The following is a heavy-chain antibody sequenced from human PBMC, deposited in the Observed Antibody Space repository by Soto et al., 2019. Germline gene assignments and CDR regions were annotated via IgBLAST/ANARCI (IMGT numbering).Heavy chain of an antibody. CDR2: IWYYGSNK. CDR3: ARDVTGYDYYYYYGMDV. Sequence: PGGSLRLSCAASGFTFSSYGMHWVRQAPGKGLEWVAVIWYYGSNKYYADSVKGRFTISRDNSKNTLYLQMNSLRAEDTAVYYCARDVTGYDYYYYYGMDVWGQGTTVTVSS. CDR1: GFTFSSYG. D-gene: IGHD5-12*01. J-gene: IGHJ6*02. V-gene: IGHV3-33*01.